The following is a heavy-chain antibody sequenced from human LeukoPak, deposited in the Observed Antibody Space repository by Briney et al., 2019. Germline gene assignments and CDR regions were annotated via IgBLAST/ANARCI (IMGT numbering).Heavy chain of an antibody. D-gene: IGHD3-22*01. CDR2: ISAYNGNT. CDR1: GYTFTSYG. V-gene: IGHV1-18*01. J-gene: IGHJ4*02. Sequence: ASVKVSCKASGYTFTSYGISWVRQAPGQRLEWMGWISAYNGNTTYAQKLQGRVTMTTDTSPSTAYMELRSLRSDDPAVYYCARGIRDYYDSSGYHYWGQGTLVTVSS. CDR3: ARGIRDYYDSSGYHY.